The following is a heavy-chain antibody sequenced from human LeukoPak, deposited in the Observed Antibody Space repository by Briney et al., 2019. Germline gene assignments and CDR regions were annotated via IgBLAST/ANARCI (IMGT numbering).Heavy chain of an antibody. CDR1: GGSFSGYY. J-gene: IGHJ4*02. D-gene: IGHD6-19*01. CDR2: INHSGST. Sequence: PSETLSLTCAVYGGSFSGYYWSWIRQPPGKGLEWIGEINHSGSTNYNPSLKSRVTISMDTSKNHFSLNLSSVTATDTAVYYCARGGGVRTGSGWRPGNYFDFWGQGSLVIVSS. V-gene: IGHV4-34*01. CDR3: ARGGGVRTGSGWRPGNYFDF.